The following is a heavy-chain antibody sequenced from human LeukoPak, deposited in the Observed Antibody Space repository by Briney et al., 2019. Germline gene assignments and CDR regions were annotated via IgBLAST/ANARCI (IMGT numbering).Heavy chain of an antibody. V-gene: IGHV3-21*01. D-gene: IGHD2-2*01. J-gene: IGHJ4*02. CDR3: AKDLGLHCTSTSCYQPFDY. CDR2: ISSSSSYI. Sequence: GGSLRLSCAASGFTFSSYSMNWVRQAPGKGLEWVSSISSSSSYIYYADSVKGRFTISRDNAKNSLYLQMNSLRAEDTAVYYCAKDLGLHCTSTSCYQPFDYWGQGTLVTVSS. CDR1: GFTFSSYS.